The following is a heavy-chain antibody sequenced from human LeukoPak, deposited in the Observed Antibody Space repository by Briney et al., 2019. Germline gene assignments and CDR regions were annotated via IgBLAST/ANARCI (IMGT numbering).Heavy chain of an antibody. CDR3: ARGFYGGNPLDAFDI. Sequence: GGSLTLSCVASGFTFSGYYMGWIRQAPGKGLEWISNISSSGSDIYYTGSMKGRFTISRDNAKNSLFLQMNSLRGDDTALYYCARGFYGGNPLDAFDIWGKGTMVTVSS. V-gene: IGHV3-11*01. D-gene: IGHD4-23*01. CDR2: ISSSGSDI. J-gene: IGHJ3*02. CDR1: GFTFSGYY.